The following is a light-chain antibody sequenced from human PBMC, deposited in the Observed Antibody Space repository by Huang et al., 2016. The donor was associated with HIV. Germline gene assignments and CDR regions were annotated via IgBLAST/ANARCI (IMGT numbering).Light chain of an antibody. Sequence: DIQMTQSPSSLSASVGDRVTITCRASQSINTYLNWFQQKPGKAPKVLISAASTLQSVVPSRFSGVGSGTHFTLTITSLQPEDFATYYCQQTYTGVTFGQGTKVEIK. J-gene: IGKJ1*01. CDR1: QSINTY. V-gene: IGKV1-39*01. CDR2: AAS. CDR3: QQTYTGVT.